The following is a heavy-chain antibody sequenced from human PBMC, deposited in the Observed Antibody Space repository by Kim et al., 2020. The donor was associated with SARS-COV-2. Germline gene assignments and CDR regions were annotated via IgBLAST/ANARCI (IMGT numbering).Heavy chain of an antibody. J-gene: IGHJ3*02. CDR1: GYTFTGYY. Sequence: ASVKVSCKASGYTFTGYYMHWVRQAPGQGLEWMGRINPNSGGTNYAQKFQGRVTMTRDTSISTAYMELSILTSDDTAVYYCARDRSGGNDVFDIWGQGTVFTVSS. CDR2: INPNSGGT. D-gene: IGHD3-16*01. CDR3: ARDRSGGNDVFDI. V-gene: IGHV1-2*06.